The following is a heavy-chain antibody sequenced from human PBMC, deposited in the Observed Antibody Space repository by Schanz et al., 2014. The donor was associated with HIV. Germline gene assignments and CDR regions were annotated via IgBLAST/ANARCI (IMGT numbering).Heavy chain of an antibody. J-gene: IGHJ5*02. Sequence: QVQLVQSGAEVKNPGASVKVSCKASGYTFSSYDINWVRQATGQGLEWMGWMNPNSGHTGYAQKFQGRVDMTRTTAIRTAYMELRGLTSEDTAVYFCERARAKIEGRPVGNWFDPWGQGTLVTVSS. D-gene: IGHD6-6*01. CDR2: MNPNSGHT. CDR3: ERARAKIEGRPVGNWFDP. V-gene: IGHV1-8*01. CDR1: GYTFSSYD.